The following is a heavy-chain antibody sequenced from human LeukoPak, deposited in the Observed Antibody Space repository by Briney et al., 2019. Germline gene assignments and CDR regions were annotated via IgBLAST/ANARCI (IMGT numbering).Heavy chain of an antibody. CDR2: IYSGGST. D-gene: IGHD2-2*01. V-gene: IGHV3-53*01. J-gene: IGHJ4*02. CDR3: ARDRALPATGYYSDD. Sequence: GGSLRLSCAASGFTVSSSYVSCVRQPPGKGLEWVSSIYSGGSTYYADSVKGRFTISRDNSKNTLFLQMTSLRVEDTAVYYCARDRALPATGYYSDDWGQGTLVPVSS. CDR1: GFTVSSSY.